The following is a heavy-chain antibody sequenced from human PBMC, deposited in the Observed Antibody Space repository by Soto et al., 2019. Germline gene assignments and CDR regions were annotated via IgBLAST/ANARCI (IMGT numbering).Heavy chain of an antibody. CDR1: GYSFTSYW. Sequence: EVQLVQSGAEVKKPGASLRISCKGSGYSFTSYWISWVRQMPGKGLEWMGRIDPSDSYTNYSPSFQGHVSISADKSISTASLQWSSLKASDTAMYYCARLQAAAGDNDLTFDYWGQGTLVTVSS. V-gene: IGHV5-10-1*01. CDR3: ARLQAAAGDNDLTFDY. D-gene: IGHD6-13*01. J-gene: IGHJ4*02. CDR2: IDPSDSYT.